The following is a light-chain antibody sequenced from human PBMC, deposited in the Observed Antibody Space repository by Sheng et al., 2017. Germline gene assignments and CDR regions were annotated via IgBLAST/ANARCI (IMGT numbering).Light chain of an antibody. CDR1: QSITINY. J-gene: IGKJ4*01. Sequence: EIVLTQSPGTLSLSPGERATLSCRASQSITINYLAWYQQKPGQAPRLLIYGASRRVTGIPDRFSGSGSGTDFTLTISRLEPEDFAVYYCQQYVNSPLTFGGGTKVEI. V-gene: IGKV3-20*01. CDR3: QQYVNSPLT. CDR2: GAS.